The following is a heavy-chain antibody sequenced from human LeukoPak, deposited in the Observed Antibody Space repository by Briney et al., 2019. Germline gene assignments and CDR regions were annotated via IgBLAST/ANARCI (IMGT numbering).Heavy chain of an antibody. J-gene: IGHJ4*02. CDR1: GFTFSSYA. Sequence: PGGSLRLSCAASGFTFSSYAMSWVRQAPGKGLEWVSAISGSGGSTYYADSVKGRFTISRDNSKNTLYLQMNSLRAEDTAVYYCARGQTYYGDTAGYWGQGTLVTVSS. V-gene: IGHV3-23*01. CDR3: ARGQTYYGDTAGY. CDR2: ISGSGGST. D-gene: IGHD4-17*01.